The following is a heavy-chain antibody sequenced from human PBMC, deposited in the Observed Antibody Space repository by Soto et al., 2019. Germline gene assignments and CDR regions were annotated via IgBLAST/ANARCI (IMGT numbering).Heavy chain of an antibody. CDR2: ISGSGGST. D-gene: IGHD3-9*01. CDR3: AKEAGYDILTGQYWFDP. CDR1: GFTFSSYA. V-gene: IGHV3-23*01. J-gene: IGHJ5*02. Sequence: LRLSCAASGFTFSSYAMSWVRQAPGKGLEWVSAISGSGGSTYYADSVKGRFTISRDNSKNTLYLQMNSLRAEDTAVYFCAKEAGYDILTGQYWFDPWGQGTLVTVSS.